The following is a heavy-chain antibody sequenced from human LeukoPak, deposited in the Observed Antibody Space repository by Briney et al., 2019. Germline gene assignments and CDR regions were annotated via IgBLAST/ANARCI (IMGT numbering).Heavy chain of an antibody. D-gene: IGHD4-23*01. CDR1: GGSITSDIFY. Sequence: SETLSLTCTVSGGSITSDIFYWNWIRQHPGKGLEWIGSIHNSRGTSYNPSLESRLTISLDTSENQFFLKMSSVTAADTAMYYCGKAGGNSNSWGQGTLVTVSS. CDR2: IHNSRGT. V-gene: IGHV4-31*03. J-gene: IGHJ5*02. CDR3: GKAGGNSNS.